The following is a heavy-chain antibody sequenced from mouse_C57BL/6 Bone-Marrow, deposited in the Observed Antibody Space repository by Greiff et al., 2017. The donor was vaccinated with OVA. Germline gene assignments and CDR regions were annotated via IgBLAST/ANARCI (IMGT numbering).Heavy chain of an antibody. CDR1: GFTFSSYG. CDR3: ARRHYGSSPWYFDV. Sequence: EVKLMESGGDLVKPGGSLKLSCAASGFTFSSYGMSWVRQTPDKRLEWVATISSGGSYTYYPDSVKGRFTISRDNAKNTLYLQMSSLKSEDTAMYYWARRHYGSSPWYFDVWGTGTTVTVSS. V-gene: IGHV5-6*02. J-gene: IGHJ1*03. CDR2: ISSGGSYT. D-gene: IGHD1-1*01.